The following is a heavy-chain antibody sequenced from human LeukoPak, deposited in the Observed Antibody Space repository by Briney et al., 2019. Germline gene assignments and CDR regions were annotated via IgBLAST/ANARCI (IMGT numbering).Heavy chain of an antibody. D-gene: IGHD6-19*01. CDR1: GFTFSTYS. CDR2: IDTSAKYI. Sequence: GGSLRLSCAASGFTFSTYSMNWVRQAPGKGLEWVSFIDTSAKYIYYGESMKGRFTISRDNAQNSLYLHMNSLRAEDTAVYYCARDGAAVAGQVFWYFDLWGRGTLVTVSS. CDR3: ARDGAAVAGQVFWYFDL. J-gene: IGHJ2*01. V-gene: IGHV3-21*01.